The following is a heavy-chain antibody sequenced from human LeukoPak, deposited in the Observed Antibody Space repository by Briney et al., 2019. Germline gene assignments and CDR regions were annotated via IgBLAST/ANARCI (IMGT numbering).Heavy chain of an antibody. V-gene: IGHV3-23*01. J-gene: IGHJ6*02. Sequence: GGSLRLSCAASGFTFSNYAMSWVRQAPGKGLEWVSAISGSGSSTYYADSVKGRFTISRDNSRNTMYLQMNSLKAEDTAVYYCARGRYCSSTSCYENYYYALDIWGQGTTVTVSS. D-gene: IGHD2-2*01. CDR2: ISGSGSST. CDR3: ARGRYCSSTSCYENYYYALDI. CDR1: GFTFSNYA.